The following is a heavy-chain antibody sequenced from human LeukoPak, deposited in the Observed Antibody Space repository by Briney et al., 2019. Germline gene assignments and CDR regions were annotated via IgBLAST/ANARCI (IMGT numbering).Heavy chain of an antibody. Sequence: PSGTLSLTCTDSGFSISSYYLSWIRQPPGKGLEWIGDIYYSGTTNYNPSLKGRVTISVDTSKNRFSLKLNSVTAADTAVYYCARLSLRSHFDYWGQGTLVTVSS. CDR3: ARLSLRSHFDY. CDR1: GFSISSYY. J-gene: IGHJ4*02. CDR2: IYYSGTT. V-gene: IGHV4-59*08.